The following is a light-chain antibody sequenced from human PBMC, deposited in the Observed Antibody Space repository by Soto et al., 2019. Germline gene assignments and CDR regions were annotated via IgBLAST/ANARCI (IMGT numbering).Light chain of an antibody. V-gene: IGKV3-20*01. J-gene: IGKJ4*01. CDR1: QSVSSSY. CDR2: GAS. CDR3: QHYRSSPLT. Sequence: IVLTHSPGTLSFSPGERATLSCRACQSVSSSYLAWYQQKPGQAPRLLIYGASSRATGIPDRFSGGGSGTDFTLTISSLEPEDVAVYYCQHYRSSPLTFGGGTKVDIK.